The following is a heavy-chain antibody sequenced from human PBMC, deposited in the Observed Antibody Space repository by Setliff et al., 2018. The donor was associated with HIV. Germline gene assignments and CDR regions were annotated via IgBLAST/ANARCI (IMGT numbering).Heavy chain of an antibody. J-gene: IGHJ5*02. CDR2: IYYSGST. CDR3: ARVTSSSRGVSNWFGP. CDR1: GGSISSYY. V-gene: IGHV4-59*01. D-gene: IGHD6-13*01. Sequence: PSETLSLTCTVSGGSISSYYWSWIRQPPGKGLEWIGYIYYSGSTNYNPSLKSRVTISVDTSKNQFSLKLSSVTAADTAVYYCARVTSSSRGVSNWFGPWGQGTLVTVSS.